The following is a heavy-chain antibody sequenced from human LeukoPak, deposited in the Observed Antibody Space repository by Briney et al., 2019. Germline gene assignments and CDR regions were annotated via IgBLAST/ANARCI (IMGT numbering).Heavy chain of an antibody. V-gene: IGHV3-23*01. J-gene: IGHJ5*02. D-gene: IGHD6-13*01. CDR2: ISGSGGST. CDR1: GFTFTSYA. Sequence: GGSLRLSCAASGFTFTSYAMSWVRQAPGKGLEWVSAISGSGGSTYYADSVKGRFTISKDNSKNTLYLQMNSLRAEDTAVYYCAKPRPSYSSSWYDHWGQGTLVTVSS. CDR3: AKPRPSYSSSWYDH.